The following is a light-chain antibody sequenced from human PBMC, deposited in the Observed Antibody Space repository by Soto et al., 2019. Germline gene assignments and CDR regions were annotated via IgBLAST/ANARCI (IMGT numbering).Light chain of an antibody. CDR3: CSYGNAATTLV. J-gene: IGLJ2*01. CDR1: RNYNL. CDR2: EDT. Sequence: QSVLAQPASVSGSPGQSITISCTGTRNYNLVSWYQQHPGRAPKLMIYEDTKRPSGLSDRFSGSKSGNTASLTISGLRAEDEASYHCCSYGNAATTLVFGGGTK. V-gene: IGLV2-23*01.